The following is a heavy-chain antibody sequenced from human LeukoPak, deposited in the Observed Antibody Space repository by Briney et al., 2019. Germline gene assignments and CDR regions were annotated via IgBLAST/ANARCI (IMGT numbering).Heavy chain of an antibody. D-gene: IGHD4-17*01. CDR2: IIPLLGTP. Sequence: SVKVSCKASGGTFTNYAISWVRQAPGRGLEWMGGIIPLLGTPNYAQKFQGRVTITADDSTSAAYMELTSLRSEDTAVYYCAEDSSMVTTRAPYYYYYLDVWGQGTTVTVSS. CDR1: GGTFTNYA. CDR3: AEDSSMVTTRAPYYYYYLDV. J-gene: IGHJ6*02. V-gene: IGHV1-69*13.